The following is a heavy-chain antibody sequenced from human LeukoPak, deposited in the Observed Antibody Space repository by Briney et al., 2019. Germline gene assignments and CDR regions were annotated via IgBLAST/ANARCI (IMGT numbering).Heavy chain of an antibody. Sequence: SQTLSLTCTVSGDSISSGSSYWSWIRQPAGKGLEWIGYIYYSGSTNYNPSLKSRVTISVDTSKNQFSLKLSSVTAADTAVYYCAKDSAKKYDDYWGQGTLVTVSS. J-gene: IGHJ4*02. V-gene: IGHV4-61*01. D-gene: IGHD2/OR15-2a*01. CDR2: IYYSGST. CDR1: GDSISSGSSY. CDR3: AKDSAKKYDDY.